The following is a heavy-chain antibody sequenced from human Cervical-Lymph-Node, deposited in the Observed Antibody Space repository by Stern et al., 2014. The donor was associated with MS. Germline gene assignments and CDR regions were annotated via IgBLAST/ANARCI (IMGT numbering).Heavy chain of an antibody. V-gene: IGHV5-51*03. CDR1: GYTFTNYW. CDR2: IYPGDSDT. D-gene: IGHD4-17*01. J-gene: IGHJ5*02. Sequence: VQLVQSGAEVKKPGESLKISCEVSGYTFTNYWIGWVRQMPGRGLEWMGIIYPGDSDTRYSPSFEGQVTISADKSINPAYLQWSSLKTTDTATYYCARRDDYGDYNWFDPWGQGTLVTVSS. CDR3: ARRDDYGDYNWFDP.